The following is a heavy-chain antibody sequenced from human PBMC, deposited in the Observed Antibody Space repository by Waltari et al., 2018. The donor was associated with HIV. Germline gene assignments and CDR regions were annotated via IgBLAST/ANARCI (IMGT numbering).Heavy chain of an antibody. CDR2: FDPEDRET. Sequence: QVQLVQSGAEVKKPGASVKVSCKVSGYILTELSIHWVRQAPGEGLEWMGGFDPEDRETIYAQKFQGRVTMTEDTSTDTTYMELSSRRSEDTALYYCATTRQWLVHSGLDVWGQGTTVTVSS. D-gene: IGHD6-19*01. J-gene: IGHJ6*02. CDR1: GYILTELS. CDR3: ATTRQWLVHSGLDV. V-gene: IGHV1-24*01.